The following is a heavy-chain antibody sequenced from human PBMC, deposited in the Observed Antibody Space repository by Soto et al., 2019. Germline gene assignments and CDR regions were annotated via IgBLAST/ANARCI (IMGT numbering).Heavy chain of an antibody. D-gene: IGHD3-16*01. Sequence: QVELQESGPQLVKPSETLSLTCAVSGDSLSTSYWWTWVRQSPGKVLQWIGQVYHVGTTSYNPALKSRVIISVDKPKNQFSLKLTSMSAADTAVYFCARASYGLGFFDYWGQGSLVAVSS. J-gene: IGHJ4*02. CDR3: ARASYGLGFFDY. CDR1: GDSLSTSYW. V-gene: IGHV4-4*02. CDR2: VYHVGTT.